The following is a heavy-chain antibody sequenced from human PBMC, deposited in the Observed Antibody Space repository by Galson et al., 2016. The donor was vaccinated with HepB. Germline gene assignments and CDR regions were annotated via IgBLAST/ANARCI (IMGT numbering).Heavy chain of an antibody. CDR1: GFAFPTYW. J-gene: IGHJ4*02. CDR3: AKEDLWSYVD. V-gene: IGHV3-7*01. D-gene: IGHD3-3*01. Sequence: CATSGFAFPTYWLSWVRQAPGKGLEWVANIKYDGSETTYVDSVRGRFTISRDNANNLLYLQMNSLRVEETAVYYCAKEDLWSYVDWGQGTLVTVSS. CDR2: IKYDGSET.